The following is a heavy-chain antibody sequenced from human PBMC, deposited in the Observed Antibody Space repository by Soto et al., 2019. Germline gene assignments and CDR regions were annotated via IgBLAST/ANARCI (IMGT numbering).Heavy chain of an antibody. CDR3: ATYDSSGNYFDY. V-gene: IGHV1-69*02. CDR1: GGTFSSYP. CDR2: IIPILGIA. Sequence: QVQLVQSGAEVKKPGSSVKVSCKASGGTFSSYPISWVRQAPGQGLEWKGRIIPILGIANYAQKFQGRVPITADKPTKPAYQELSSLRSEDTAVYYCATYDSSGNYFDYWGQGTLVTVSS. D-gene: IGHD3-22*01. J-gene: IGHJ4*02.